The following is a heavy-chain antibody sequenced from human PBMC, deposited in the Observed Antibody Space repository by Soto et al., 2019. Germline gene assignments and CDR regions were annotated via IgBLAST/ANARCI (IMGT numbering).Heavy chain of an antibody. Sequence: ASVKVSCKTSGFTFTNSAVQWVRQARGQLLEWIGWIIVGSGKTNYLQNLQGRITITRDTATGTAYMELSSLRSEDTAVYYCARSHYDILTGYYDPFDYWGQGTLVTVSS. J-gene: IGHJ4*02. V-gene: IGHV1-58*01. CDR1: GFTFTNSA. CDR2: IIVGSGKT. D-gene: IGHD3-9*01. CDR3: ARSHYDILTGYYDPFDY.